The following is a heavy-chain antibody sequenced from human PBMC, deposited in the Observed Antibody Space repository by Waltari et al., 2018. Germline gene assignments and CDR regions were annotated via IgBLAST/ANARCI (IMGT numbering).Heavy chain of an antibody. CDR1: GFTFSSYA. CDR3: AKEARAPYYDFWSGYSDYYYYYMDV. Sequence: EVQLLESGGGLVQPGGSLRLSCAASGFTFSSYAMSWVRQAPGKGLEWVSAISGSGGSTYYADSGKGRFTISRDNSKNTLYLQMNSLRAEDTAVYYCAKEARAPYYDFWSGYSDYYYYYMDVWGKGTTVTISS. CDR2: ISGSGGST. V-gene: IGHV3-23*01. J-gene: IGHJ6*03. D-gene: IGHD3-3*01.